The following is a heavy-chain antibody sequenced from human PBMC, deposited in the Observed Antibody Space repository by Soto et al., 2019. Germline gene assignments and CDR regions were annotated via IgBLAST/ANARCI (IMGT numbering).Heavy chain of an antibody. J-gene: IGHJ6*02. D-gene: IGHD3-3*01. CDR3: ARLPSITMFGVVTGPYYYYGMDV. Sequence: GESLKISCKGSGYSFTSYWIGWASQMPVKGLEGRGLIYPGHSDTRYSPSFQGQVTISADKSISTAYLQWSSLKASDTAMYYSARLPSITMFGVVTGPYYYYGMDVWGQGTTVTVSS. CDR1: GYSFTSYW. V-gene: IGHV5-51*01. CDR2: IYPGHSDT.